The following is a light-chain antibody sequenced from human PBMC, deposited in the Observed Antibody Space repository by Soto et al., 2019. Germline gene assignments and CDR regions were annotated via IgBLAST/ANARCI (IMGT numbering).Light chain of an antibody. CDR2: EVS. V-gene: IGKV2-30*02. J-gene: IGKJ2*01. CDR1: QSLLHRDGKTY. CDR3: MQGTHWPPYT. Sequence: DVVMTQSPLSLPVTLGQPASVSCRSSQSLLHRDGKTYLNWFQQRPGQSPRGLIYEVSKRDSGVPDRFSGSGSGTDFILTISRGEAEDVGVYYCMQGTHWPPYTFGQGTKLDIK.